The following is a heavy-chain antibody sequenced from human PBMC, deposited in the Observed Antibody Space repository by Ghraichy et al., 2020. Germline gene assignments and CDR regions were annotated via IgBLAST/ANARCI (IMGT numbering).Heavy chain of an antibody. CDR2: ISSSSSYI. CDR3: ARGGSTRPMDV. D-gene: IGHD2-2*01. J-gene: IGHJ6*02. V-gene: IGHV3-21*01. Sequence: GGSLRLSCAASGFTFSSYSMNWVRQAPGKGLEWVSSISSSSSYIYYADSVKGRFTISRDNAKNSLYLQMNSLRAEDTAVYYCARGGSTRPMDVWGQGTTVTVSS. CDR1: GFTFSSYS.